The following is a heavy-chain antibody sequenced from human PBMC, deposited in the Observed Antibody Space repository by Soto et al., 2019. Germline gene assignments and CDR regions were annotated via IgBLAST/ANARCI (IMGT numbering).Heavy chain of an antibody. CDR3: ARRLTASVTAMGY. CDR1: GFTFSDYA. CDR2: ISDDGINK. J-gene: IGHJ4*02. V-gene: IGHV3-30-3*01. D-gene: IGHD2-21*02. Sequence: GGALRVSCSASGFTFSDYALHWVRQAPGKGLEWVAVISDDGINKYIADSVKGRFIISRDNSKNTVFLQMSSLGPEDTAIYYCARRLTASVTAMGYWGQGTLVTVSS.